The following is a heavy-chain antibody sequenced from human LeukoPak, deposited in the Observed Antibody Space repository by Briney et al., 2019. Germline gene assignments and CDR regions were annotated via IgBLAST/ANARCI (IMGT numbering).Heavy chain of an antibody. CDR2: ISAYNGNT. Sequence: ASVKVSCKASGYTFTSYGISWVRQAPGQGLEWMGWISAYNGNTNYAQRLQGRVTMTRDIYTSTAYMELRSLRSDDTAVYYCARDDDILTGYSPDYWGQGTLVTVSS. V-gene: IGHV1-18*04. D-gene: IGHD3-9*01. CDR3: ARDDDILTGYSPDY. J-gene: IGHJ4*02. CDR1: GYTFTSYG.